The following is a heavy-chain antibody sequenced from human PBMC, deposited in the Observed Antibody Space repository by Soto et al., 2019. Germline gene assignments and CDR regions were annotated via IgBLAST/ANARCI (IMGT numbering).Heavy chain of an antibody. CDR1: GYTFSTAG. J-gene: IGHJ6*02. D-gene: IGHD2-21*02. CDR2: ISASSGDR. CDR3: ARGGDCNYAMDL. V-gene: IGHV1-18*01. Sequence: GASVKVSCKASGYTFSTAGFTWVRQAPGQGLEWMGWISASSGDRKYAQKFQGRVTMTTDTYTNTAYMELESLSSDDTAVYYCARGGDCNYAMDLWGQGTTVTVSS.